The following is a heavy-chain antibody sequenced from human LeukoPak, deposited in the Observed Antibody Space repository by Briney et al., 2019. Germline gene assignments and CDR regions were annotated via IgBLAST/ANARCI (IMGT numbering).Heavy chain of an antibody. CDR3: ARHFALFGVVTLDAFDI. Sequence: PSETLSLTCTVSGGSISSYYWSWIRQPAGKGLEWIGRIYNSGRTNYNPSLKSRVTISVDKSKNQFSLKLSSVTAADTAVYYCARHFALFGVVTLDAFDIWGQGTMVTVSS. CDR1: GGSISSYY. D-gene: IGHD3-3*01. J-gene: IGHJ3*02. CDR2: IYNSGRT. V-gene: IGHV4-4*07.